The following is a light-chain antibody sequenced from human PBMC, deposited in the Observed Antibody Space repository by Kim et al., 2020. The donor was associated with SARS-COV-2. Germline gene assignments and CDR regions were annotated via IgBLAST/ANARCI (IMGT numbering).Light chain of an antibody. Sequence: IVMTQSPVTLSVSPGERATLSCRTSQSVSSNLAWYQQKPGQPPRLLIYGASTRATGCPARFSGGGSGTEFTLTISSLQSEDFAVYYCQQYDDWPRTFGQGTKVDIK. CDR2: GAS. CDR3: QQYDDWPRT. J-gene: IGKJ1*01. CDR1: QSVSSN. V-gene: IGKV3-15*01.